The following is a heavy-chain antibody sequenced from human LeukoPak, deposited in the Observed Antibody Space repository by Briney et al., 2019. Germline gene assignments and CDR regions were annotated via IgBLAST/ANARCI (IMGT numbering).Heavy chain of an antibody. Sequence: GASVKVSRKASGYTFTSYSIGWVRHAPGQGLEWMGWISAYNGNTNYAQKLQGRVTMTTDTSTSTAYMELRSLRSDDTAVYYCARDRPDYYCSSTSCSGLDYWGQGTLVTVSS. D-gene: IGHD2-2*01. CDR3: ARDRPDYYCSSTSCSGLDY. CDR1: GYTFTSYS. J-gene: IGHJ4*02. CDR2: ISAYNGNT. V-gene: IGHV1-18*01.